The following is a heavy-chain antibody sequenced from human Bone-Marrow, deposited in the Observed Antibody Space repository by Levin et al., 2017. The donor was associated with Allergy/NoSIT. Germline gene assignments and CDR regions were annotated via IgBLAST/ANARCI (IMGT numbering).Heavy chain of an antibody. V-gene: IGHV3-53*01. D-gene: IGHD1-14*01. CDR2: IYSGDNT. CDR1: GFTVNNNY. CDR3: ARDMRYLYGMDV. J-gene: IGHJ6*02. Sequence: PGGSLRLSCAASGFTVNNNYMTWVRQAPGKGLEWVSVIYSGDNTYYADSVKGRFTISRDNSKNSVYLQMNSLRAEDTALYYCARDMRYLYGMDVWGQGTTVTVSS.